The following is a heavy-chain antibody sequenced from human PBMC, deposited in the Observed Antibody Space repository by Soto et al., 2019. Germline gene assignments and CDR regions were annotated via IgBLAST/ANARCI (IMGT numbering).Heavy chain of an antibody. D-gene: IGHD2-2*01. V-gene: IGHV1-18*04. CDR2: ISSYNGNT. Sequence: GASVKVSCKASGYTFTSYGISWVRQAPGQGREWMGWISSYNGNTNYAQKAQGRVTLTTDTSTSTTYMELRSLRSDDTAVYYCARGPRYCSTTTCFSGVTWFDPWGQGXLVTVSS. CDR1: GYTFTSYG. CDR3: ARGPRYCSTTTCFSGVTWFDP. J-gene: IGHJ5*02.